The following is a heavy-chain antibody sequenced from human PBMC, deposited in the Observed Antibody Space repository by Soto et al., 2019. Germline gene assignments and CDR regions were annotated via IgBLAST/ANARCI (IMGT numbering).Heavy chain of an antibody. J-gene: IGHJ4*02. CDR2: ISYRGDS. CDR1: GGSITPYS. V-gene: IGHV4-59*08. Sequence: PSETLSLTCTVSGGSITPYSWIWVRQPPGKGLEWIGFISYRGDSNYNPSLKTRATIFLDTSKNQFSLKMTSVTAADTAVYYCARQMLSPSIPDVVVAGLDFWGQGTLVTVSS. CDR3: ARQMLSPSIPDVVVAGLDF. D-gene: IGHD3-22*01.